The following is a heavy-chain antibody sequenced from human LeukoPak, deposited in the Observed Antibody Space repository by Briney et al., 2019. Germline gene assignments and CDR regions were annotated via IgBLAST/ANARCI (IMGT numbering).Heavy chain of an antibody. CDR3: AREWMGYSSSRRYYYYYMDV. Sequence: GGSLRLSCAASGFTFSSYNMNWVRQAPGKGLEWVSSITSSSSYIYYADSVKGRFTISRDNAKNSLYLQMNSLRAEDTALYYCAREWMGYSSSRRYYYYYMDVWGKGTTVTVSS. CDR2: ITSSSSYI. V-gene: IGHV3-21*01. D-gene: IGHD6-13*01. CDR1: GFTFSSYN. J-gene: IGHJ6*03.